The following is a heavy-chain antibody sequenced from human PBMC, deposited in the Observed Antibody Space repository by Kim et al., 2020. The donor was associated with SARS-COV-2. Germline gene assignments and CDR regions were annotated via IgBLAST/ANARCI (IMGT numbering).Heavy chain of an antibody. V-gene: IGHV4-34*01. CDR3: ARVYCSGGSCSWVLDY. D-gene: IGHD2-15*01. J-gene: IGHJ4*02. Sequence: PPIRSRVTISADTSKNQFSLKLNSVTAADTAVYYCARVYCSGGSCSWVLDYWGQGTLVTVSS.